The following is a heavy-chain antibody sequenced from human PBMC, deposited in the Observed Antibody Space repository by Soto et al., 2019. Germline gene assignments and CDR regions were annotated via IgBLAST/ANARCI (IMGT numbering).Heavy chain of an antibody. CDR2: INAANGNT. D-gene: IGHD3-10*01. CDR1: GYTFTSYA. J-gene: IGHJ5*02. V-gene: IGHV1-3*01. Sequence: ASVKVSCKASGYTFTSYAMHWVRQAPGQRLEWMGWINAANGNTEYSERFRGRVTITRDISASTVHMELTGLTSEDTAVYYCARRFMSAGWLDPWGQGTLVTVSS. CDR3: ARRFMSAGWLDP.